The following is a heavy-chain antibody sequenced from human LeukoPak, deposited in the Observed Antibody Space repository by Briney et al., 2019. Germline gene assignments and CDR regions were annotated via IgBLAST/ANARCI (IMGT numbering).Heavy chain of an antibody. V-gene: IGHV4-34*01. CDR1: GGSFSGYY. J-gene: IGHJ4*02. D-gene: IGHD5-18*01. Sequence: SETLSLTRAVYGGSFSGYYWSWIRQPPGKGLEWIGEINHSGSTNYNPSLKSRVTISVDTSKNQFSLKLSSVTAADTAVYYCARGTRSRQLWRYYFDYWGQGTLVTVSS. CDR3: ARGTRSRQLWRYYFDY. CDR2: INHSGST.